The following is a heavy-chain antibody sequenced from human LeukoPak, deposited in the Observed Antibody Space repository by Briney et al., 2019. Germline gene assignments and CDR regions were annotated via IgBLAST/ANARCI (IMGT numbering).Heavy chain of an antibody. V-gene: IGHV3-30-3*01. CDR1: GFTFSSYA. J-gene: IGHJ3*02. D-gene: IGHD3-10*01. Sequence: GGSLRLSCAASGFTFSSYAMHWVRQAPGKGLEWVAVISYDGSNKYYADSVKGRFTISRDNSKNTLYLQMNSLRAEDTAVYYCARDRFRFGELNDAFDIWGQGTMVTVSS. CDR2: ISYDGSNK. CDR3: ARDRFRFGELNDAFDI.